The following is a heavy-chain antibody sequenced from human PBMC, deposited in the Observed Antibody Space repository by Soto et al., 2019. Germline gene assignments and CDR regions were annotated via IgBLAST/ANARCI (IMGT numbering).Heavy chain of an antibody. CDR1: GFIFSNYA. CDR3: AKDSTSYNGIYDPFDI. V-gene: IGHV3-23*01. CDR2: IGGAAVST. D-gene: IGHD1-1*01. Sequence: EVQLLESGGGLVQPGGSLRLSCEASGFIFSNYAMSWVRQGPGKGLEWVSVIGGAAVSTDCADSVKGRCTVSRDDSKNTVYLQLDSPRDDDTAVYYCAKDSTSYNGIYDPFDIWGQGTMVTVSS. J-gene: IGHJ3*02.